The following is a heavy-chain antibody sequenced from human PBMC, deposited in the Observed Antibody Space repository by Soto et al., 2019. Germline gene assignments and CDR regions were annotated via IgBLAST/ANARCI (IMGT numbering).Heavy chain of an antibody. J-gene: IGHJ2*01. CDR1: GFTFSSYA. V-gene: IGHV3-23*01. CDR3: ARDYPSYGDVGWYFDL. CDR2: ISGSGSTT. D-gene: IGHD4-17*01. Sequence: EVQLLESGGDLVQPGGSLRLSCAASGFTFSSYAMSWVRRAPGKGLEWVSAISGSGSTTYYADSVKGRFTISRDNSKNTLYLQMNSLRAEDTAVYYCARDYPSYGDVGWYFDLWGPGTLVTVSS.